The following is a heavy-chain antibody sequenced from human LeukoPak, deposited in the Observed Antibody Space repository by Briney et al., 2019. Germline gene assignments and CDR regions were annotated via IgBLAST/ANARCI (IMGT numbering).Heavy chain of an antibody. J-gene: IGHJ4*02. CDR3: ALNVDTAMDLTDY. Sequence: SETLSLTCTVSGGSFRSYYWGWIRQPPGKGLEWIGSIYYSGSTYYNPSLKSRVTISVDTSKNQFSLKLSSVTAADTAVYYCALNVDTAMDLTDYWGQGTLVTVSS. D-gene: IGHD5-18*01. CDR1: GGSFRSYY. CDR2: IYYSGST. V-gene: IGHV4-39*01.